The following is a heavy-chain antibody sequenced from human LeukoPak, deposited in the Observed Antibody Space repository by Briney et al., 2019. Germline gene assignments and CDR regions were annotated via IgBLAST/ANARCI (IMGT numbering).Heavy chain of an antibody. D-gene: IGHD3-22*01. Sequence: GRSLRLSCAASGFTFDDYAMHWVRQAPGKGLEWVSGISWNRGSIGYADSVKGRFTISRDNAKNSLYLQMNSLRAEDTALYYCAKGSGSGYYYGPDFDYWGQGTLVTVSS. CDR2: ISWNRGSI. J-gene: IGHJ4*02. CDR1: GFTFDDYA. V-gene: IGHV3-9*01. CDR3: AKGSGSGYYYGPDFDY.